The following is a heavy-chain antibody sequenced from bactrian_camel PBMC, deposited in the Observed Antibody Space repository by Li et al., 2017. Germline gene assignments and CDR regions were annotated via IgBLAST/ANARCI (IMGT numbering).Heavy chain of an antibody. CDR1: AFTSMYWW. CDR3: AVEVPCMGWSMPAPKASDFGH. V-gene: IGHV3S6*01. J-gene: IGHJ6*01. Sequence: HVQLVESGGGLVQPGGSLRLSCSAGAFTSMYWWMGWVRQAPGKGLEWVASINSDGTITNYGDSVKGRFTISQNNAKDTVYLQMDSLKFEDTAVYYCAVEVPCMGWSMPAPKASDFGHWGQGTQVTVS. D-gene: IGHD3*01. CDR2: INSDGTIT.